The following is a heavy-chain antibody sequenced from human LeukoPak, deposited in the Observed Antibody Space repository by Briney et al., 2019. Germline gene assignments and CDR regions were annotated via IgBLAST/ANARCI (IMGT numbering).Heavy chain of an antibody. D-gene: IGHD4-17*01. J-gene: IGHJ4*02. V-gene: IGHV1-2*06. CDR3: ATFYGDYLNFVH. CDR1: GYTFTGYY. Sequence: ASVKLSCKASGYTFTGYYMHWGRQAPGQGLELMGRINPHSGDTNYAQKFQGRGTMTRDTTITTAYMELSRLRSDDTAVYYCATFYGDYLNFVHWGQGTLVTVSS. CDR2: INPHSGDT.